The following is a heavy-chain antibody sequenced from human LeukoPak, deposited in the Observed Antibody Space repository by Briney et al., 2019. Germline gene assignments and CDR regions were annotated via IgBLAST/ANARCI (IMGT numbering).Heavy chain of an antibody. Sequence: PGRSLRLSCAASGFTFSSYAMHWVRQAPGKGLEWVAVISYDGSNKYYADSVKGRFTISRDNSKNTLYLQMNSLRAEDTAVYYCAAARYGWYFDLWGRGTWSLSPQ. J-gene: IGHJ2*01. CDR2: ISYDGSNK. CDR3: AAARYGWYFDL. CDR1: GFTFSSYA. V-gene: IGHV3-30-3*01. D-gene: IGHD1-1*01.